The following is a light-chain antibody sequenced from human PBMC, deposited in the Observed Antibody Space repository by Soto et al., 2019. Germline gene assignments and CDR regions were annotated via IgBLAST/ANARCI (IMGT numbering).Light chain of an antibody. Sequence: DIQMTQSPSTLSASVGDRVTITCRASQSISIWLAWYQQKPGKAPKILIYKASSLESGVPSRFSGSGSGTEFTLTISSLQPDDFATYYCQQYNGYPRTFGQGTKVDIK. CDR2: KAS. J-gene: IGKJ1*01. CDR1: QSISIW. CDR3: QQYNGYPRT. V-gene: IGKV1-5*03.